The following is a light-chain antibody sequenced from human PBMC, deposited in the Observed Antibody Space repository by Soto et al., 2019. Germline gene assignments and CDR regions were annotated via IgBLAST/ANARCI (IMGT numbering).Light chain of an antibody. CDR2: KAS. J-gene: IGKJ1*01. Sequence: DIQMTQSPSTLSASVGYRVTITCRASQSISVWLAWYQQKAGKAPNLLIYKASRLESGVPSRFSGSGSETEFTLTISGLQPGDSATYYCQQYNSYSPTFGQGTKVEVK. CDR3: QQYNSYSPT. CDR1: QSISVW. V-gene: IGKV1-5*03.